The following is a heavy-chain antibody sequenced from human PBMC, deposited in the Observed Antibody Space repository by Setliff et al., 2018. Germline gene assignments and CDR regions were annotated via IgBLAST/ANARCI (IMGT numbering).Heavy chain of an antibody. CDR3: ARSLGSGSYYNSRPFYSDY. V-gene: IGHV4-61*09. Sequence: SETLSLTCTVPDGSISSGSNYWSWIRQPAGRGLEWIGHIDPSGNTNYHPSLKSRVTISGDTSKNQFSLKLTSVTAADTAVYFCARSLGSGSYYNSRPFYSDYWGQGTLVTVSS. D-gene: IGHD3-10*01. CDR2: IDPSGNT. CDR1: DGSISSGSNY. J-gene: IGHJ4*02.